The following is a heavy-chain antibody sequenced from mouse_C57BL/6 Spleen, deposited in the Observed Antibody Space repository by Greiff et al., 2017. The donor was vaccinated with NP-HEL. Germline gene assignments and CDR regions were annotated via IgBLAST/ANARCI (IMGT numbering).Heavy chain of an antibody. CDR2: ISDGGSYT. CDR1: GFTFSSYA. V-gene: IGHV5-4*03. CDR3: ARAVRDYYFDY. Sequence: EVKLMESGGGLVKPGGSLKLSCAASGFTFSSYAMSWVRQTPGKRLEWVATISDGGSYTYYPDNVKGRFTISSDTAKNNLYLQMSHLKSEDTAMYYCARAVRDYYFDYWGKGTTLTVSS. J-gene: IGHJ2*01.